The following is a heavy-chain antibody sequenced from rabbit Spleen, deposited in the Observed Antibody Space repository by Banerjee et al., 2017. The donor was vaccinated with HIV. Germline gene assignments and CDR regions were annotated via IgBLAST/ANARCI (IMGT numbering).Heavy chain of an antibody. CDR2: IYTGNGKN. J-gene: IGHJ4*01. D-gene: IGHD1-1*01. CDR1: GVSFSDKDV. Sequence: EQLEESGGGLVKPEGSLTLTCKASGVSFSDKDVMCWVRQAPGKGLEWIGFIYTGNGKNYYASWAKGRFTISKTSATTVTLQVTSLTAADTATYFCARDDGSGHYIDGYFNLWGPGTLVTVS. CDR3: ARDDGSGHYIDGYFNL. V-gene: IGHV1S45*01.